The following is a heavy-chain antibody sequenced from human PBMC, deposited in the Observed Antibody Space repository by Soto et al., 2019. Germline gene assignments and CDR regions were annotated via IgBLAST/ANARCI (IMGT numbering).Heavy chain of an antibody. V-gene: IGHV1-2*04. D-gene: IGHD7-27*01. CDR2: INPNSGGT. Sequence: ASVKVSCKASGYTFTGYYMHWVRQAPGQGLEWMGWINPNSGGTNYAQKFQGWVTMTRDTSISTAYMELSRLRSDDTAVYYCARDSKGAWGYYGMDVWGQGTKVTVSS. CDR1: GYTFTGYY. CDR3: ARDSKGAWGYYGMDV. J-gene: IGHJ6*02.